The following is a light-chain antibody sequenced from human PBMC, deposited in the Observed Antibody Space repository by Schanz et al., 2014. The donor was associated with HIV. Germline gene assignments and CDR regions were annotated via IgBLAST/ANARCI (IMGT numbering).Light chain of an antibody. V-gene: IGLV2-14*03. CDR1: SSDVGADNS. Sequence: HSALTQPASVSGSPGQSITISCTGTSSDVGADNSVSWYQQHPGRAPRLLVYDVTYRPSGVSNRFSGSKSGNTASLTISGLQPEDEADYYCNSYSHSNTYVFGSGTKLTVL. CDR2: DVT. J-gene: IGLJ1*01. CDR3: NSYSHSNTYV.